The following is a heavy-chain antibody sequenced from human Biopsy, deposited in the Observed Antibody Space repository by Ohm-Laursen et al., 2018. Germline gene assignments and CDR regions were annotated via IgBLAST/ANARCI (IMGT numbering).Heavy chain of an antibody. V-gene: IGHV1-69*06. J-gene: IGHJ2*01. Sequence: SSVKVSCKASGGTFTNHAVGWVRQAPGQGLEWMGSSIPLFNTANYADKFQGRVTLTADKSTTTAYMELSSLRSEDTAIYYCARFPLGAYDDSGSYRAVEHWYFDLWGRGTLVTVSS. CDR3: ARFPLGAYDDSGSYRAVEHWYFDL. CDR1: GGTFTNHA. CDR2: SIPLFNTA. D-gene: IGHD3-22*01.